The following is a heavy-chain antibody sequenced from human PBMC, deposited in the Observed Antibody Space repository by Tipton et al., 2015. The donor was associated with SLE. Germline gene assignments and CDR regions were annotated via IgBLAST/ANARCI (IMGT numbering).Heavy chain of an antibody. Sequence: TLSLTCALYGGSFSGYYWTWIRQPPGKGLEWIGEIHHSGSTNYNPSLKSRVTISVDTSKNQFSLKLSSVTAADTAVYYCARTGERTFDYWGQGTLVTVSS. CDR3: ARTGERTFDY. D-gene: IGHD7-27*01. CDR2: IHHSGST. J-gene: IGHJ4*02. CDR1: GGSFSGYY. V-gene: IGHV4-34*01.